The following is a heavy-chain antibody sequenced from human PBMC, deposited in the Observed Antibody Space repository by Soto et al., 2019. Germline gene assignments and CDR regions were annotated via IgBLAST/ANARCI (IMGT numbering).Heavy chain of an antibody. D-gene: IGHD2-2*01. CDR3: ANNSPKDIVVVPAATLFDY. CDR2: IVVGSGNT. V-gene: IGHV1-58*02. Sequence: ASVKVSCKASGFTFTSSAMQWVRQARGQRLEWIGWIVVGSGNTNYAQKFQERVTITRDMSTSTAYMELSSLRSEDTAVYYCANNSPKDIVVVPAATLFDYWGKGTLVTVSS. CDR1: GFTFTSSA. J-gene: IGHJ4*02.